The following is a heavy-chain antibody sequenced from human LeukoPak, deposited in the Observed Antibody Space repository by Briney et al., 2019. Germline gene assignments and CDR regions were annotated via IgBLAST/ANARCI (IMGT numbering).Heavy chain of an antibody. V-gene: IGHV4-39*07. J-gene: IGHJ5*01. CDR3: AREASSGWFDY. CDR2: ISYTGST. D-gene: IGHD6-19*01. Sequence: SETLSLTCTVSGVSITGDSYYWGWIRQPPGKGLEWIGCISYTGSTNYNPSLKSGVTISLDTSKNQFSLKLSSVTAADTAVYFCAREASSGWFDYWGQGTLVTVSA. CDR1: GVSITGDSYY.